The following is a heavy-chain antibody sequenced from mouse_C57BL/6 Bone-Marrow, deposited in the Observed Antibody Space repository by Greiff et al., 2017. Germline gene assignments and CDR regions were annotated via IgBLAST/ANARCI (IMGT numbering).Heavy chain of an antibody. CDR2: INPYNGGT. V-gene: IGHV1-19*01. CDR3: AGPDHWDDAMDY. Sequence: VQLQQSGPVLVKPGASVKMSCKASGYTFTDYYMNWVKQSHGKSLEWIGVINPYNGGTSYNQKFKGKATLTVDKSSSTAYMELNSLTSEDSAVYYCAGPDHWDDAMDYWGQGTSVTVSS. D-gene: IGHD4-1*01. CDR1: GYTFTDYY. J-gene: IGHJ4*01.